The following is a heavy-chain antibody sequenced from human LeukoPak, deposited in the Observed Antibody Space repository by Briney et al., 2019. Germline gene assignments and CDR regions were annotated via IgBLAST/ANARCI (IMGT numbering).Heavy chain of an antibody. CDR2: ISSSGST. CDR3: ARDAPTAYCSGGSCYFDY. CDR1: GDSISSGDYY. Sequence: SETLSLTCTVSGDSISSGDYYWSWIRQPAGKGLEWIGRISSSGSTNYNPSLKSRVTISLDTSKNQFSLNLSSVTAADTAVYYCARDAPTAYCSGGSCYFDYWGQGTLVTVSS. J-gene: IGHJ4*02. D-gene: IGHD2-15*01. V-gene: IGHV4-61*02.